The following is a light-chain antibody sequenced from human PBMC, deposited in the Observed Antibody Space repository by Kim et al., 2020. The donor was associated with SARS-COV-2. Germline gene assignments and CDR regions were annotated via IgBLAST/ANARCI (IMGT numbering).Light chain of an antibody. Sequence: SYELTQPPSVSVAPGKTARITCGGNNIGSKSVHWYQQKPGQAPVLFIYYDSDRPSGIPERFSGSNSGNTATLTISRVEAGDEADYYCQVWDSSSDHPVFGGGTQLTV. J-gene: IGLJ3*02. CDR1: NIGSKS. CDR3: QVWDSSSDHPV. V-gene: IGLV3-21*04. CDR2: YDS.